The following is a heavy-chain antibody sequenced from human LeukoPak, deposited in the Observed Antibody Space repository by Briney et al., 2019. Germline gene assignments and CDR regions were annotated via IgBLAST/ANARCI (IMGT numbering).Heavy chain of an antibody. V-gene: IGHV4-59*01. J-gene: IGHJ4*02. CDR2: IYYSGST. CDR1: GGSISSYY. CDR3: ARAHFGGDYGGIGY. Sequence: PSETLSLTCTVSGGSISSYYWSWIRQPPGKGLEWIGYIYYSGSTNYNPSLKSRVTISVDTSKNQFSLKLSSVTAADTAVYYCARAHFGGDYGGIGYWGQGTLVTVSS. D-gene: IGHD4-17*01.